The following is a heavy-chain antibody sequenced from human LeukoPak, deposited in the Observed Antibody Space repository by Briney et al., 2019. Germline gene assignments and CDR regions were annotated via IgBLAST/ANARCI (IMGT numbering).Heavy chain of an antibody. D-gene: IGHD4/OR15-4a*01. CDR2: ISSSSSYT. J-gene: IGHJ4*02. CDR1: GFTSSDYY. CDR3: ARGDSLTTAVDY. Sequence: GGSLRLSCAASGFTSSDYYMSWIRQAPGKGLEWVSYISSSSSYTNYADSVKGRFTISRDNAKNSLYLQMNSLRAEGTAVYYCARGDSLTTAVDYWGQGTLVTVSS. V-gene: IGHV3-11*06.